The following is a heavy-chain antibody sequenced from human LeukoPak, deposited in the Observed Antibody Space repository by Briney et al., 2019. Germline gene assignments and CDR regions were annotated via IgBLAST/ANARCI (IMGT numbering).Heavy chain of an antibody. Sequence: PGGSLRLSCAASGFTFSKLAMHWVRQTPGKNLEWLALISHDSTNKYYADSVKGRFTISRDNSKNTLYLQMNSLRAEDTAVYYCARHYYDSSGSAHAFDIWGQGTMVTVSS. J-gene: IGHJ3*02. D-gene: IGHD3-22*01. CDR3: ARHYYDSSGSAHAFDI. CDR2: ISHDSTNK. CDR1: GFTFSKLA. V-gene: IGHV3-30*04.